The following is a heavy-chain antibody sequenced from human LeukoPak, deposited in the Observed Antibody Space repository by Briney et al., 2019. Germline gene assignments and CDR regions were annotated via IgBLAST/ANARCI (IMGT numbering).Heavy chain of an antibody. D-gene: IGHD6-19*01. J-gene: IGHJ4*02. Sequence: SASLSLTCSVSADSISINCSGWVRQPPGKGLEWIVYIYYTGSTKSNPSLKSRVTISADTSKKQFSLNLSSVTAADTAVYYCARAGWFSTTWHFDYWGQGILVTVSS. CDR1: ADSISINC. CDR2: IYYTGST. V-gene: IGHV4-59*01. CDR3: ARAGWFSTTWHFDY.